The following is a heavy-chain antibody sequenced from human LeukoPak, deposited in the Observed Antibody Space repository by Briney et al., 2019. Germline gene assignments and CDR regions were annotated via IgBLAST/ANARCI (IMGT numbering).Heavy chain of an antibody. CDR1: GFTFSSYG. V-gene: IGHV3-23*01. CDR2: ISGSGGSI. Sequence: GGSLRLSCAASGFTFSSYGMTWVRQAPGKGLEWVSTISGSGGSIYYADSVKGRFTISRDNSKNTLYLQMNSLRAEDTGLYYCAKVPGITMAGYTFDNWGQGTLVTVSS. J-gene: IGHJ4*02. CDR3: AKVPGITMAGYTFDN. D-gene: IGHD6-19*01.